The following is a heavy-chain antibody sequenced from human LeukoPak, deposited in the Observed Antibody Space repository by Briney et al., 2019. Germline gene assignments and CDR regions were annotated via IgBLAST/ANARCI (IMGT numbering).Heavy chain of an antibody. Sequence: ETQSLTCTVSGGSISSYYWCWIWQPPRKGLEWIGYIYYSGSAKYNPSLNSRVTISVDTSKNQFSLKLSSVTAADTAGYYCGSGSYYFDYWGQGTLVTVSS. CDR3: GSGSYYFDY. CDR2: IYYSGSA. D-gene: IGHD3-10*01. V-gene: IGHV4-59*08. J-gene: IGHJ4*02. CDR1: GGSISSYY.